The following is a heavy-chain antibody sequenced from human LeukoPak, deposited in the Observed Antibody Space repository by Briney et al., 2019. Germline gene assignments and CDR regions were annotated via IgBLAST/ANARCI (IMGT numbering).Heavy chain of an antibody. CDR2: IIPILGIA. J-gene: IGHJ4*02. V-gene: IGHV1-69*04. Sequence: ASVKVSSKASGGTFTSYAISWVRQAPGQALECMGRIIPILGIANYAQKFQGRVTITADKSTSTAYMELSSLRSEDTAVYYCATRDGYNLSDYWGQGTLVTVSS. D-gene: IGHD5-24*01. CDR3: ATRDGYNLSDY. CDR1: GGTFTSYA.